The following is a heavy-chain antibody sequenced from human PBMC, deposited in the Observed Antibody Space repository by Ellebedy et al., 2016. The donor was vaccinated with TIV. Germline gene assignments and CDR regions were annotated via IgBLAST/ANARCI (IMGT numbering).Heavy chain of an antibody. V-gene: IGHV3-23*01. J-gene: IGHJ4*02. Sequence: GGSLRLXXAASGFTFSSYAMSWVRQAPGKGLEWVSAISGSGGSTYYADSVKGRFTISRDNSKNTLYLQMNSLRAEDTAVYYCAKDKGSGWHFFDYWGQGTLVTVSS. D-gene: IGHD6-19*01. CDR1: GFTFSSYA. CDR2: ISGSGGST. CDR3: AKDKGSGWHFFDY.